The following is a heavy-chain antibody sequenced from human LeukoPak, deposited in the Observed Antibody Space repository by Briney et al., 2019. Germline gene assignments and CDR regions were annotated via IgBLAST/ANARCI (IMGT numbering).Heavy chain of an antibody. CDR2: IYYSGST. CDR1: GGSISSGGYY. J-gene: IGHJ3*02. CDR3: ARGVEVEMATIHGLDAFDI. D-gene: IGHD5-24*01. Sequence: SQTLSLTCTVSGGSISSGGYYWSWIRQHPGKGLEWIGYIYYSGSTYYNPSLKSRVTISVDTSKNQFSLKLSSVTAADTAVYYCARGVEVEMATIHGLDAFDIWGQGTMVTVSS. V-gene: IGHV4-31*03.